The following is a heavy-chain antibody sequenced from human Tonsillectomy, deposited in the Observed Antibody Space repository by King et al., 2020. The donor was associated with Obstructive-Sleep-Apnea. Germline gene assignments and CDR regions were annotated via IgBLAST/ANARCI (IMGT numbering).Heavy chain of an antibody. V-gene: IGHV1-2*02. Sequence: VQLVESGAEVKKPGASVKVSCKASGYTFTGYSMHWVRQAPGQGLEGMGWFNPHSGFTKYAQRFQGRVTMTRDTSISTAYMELSRLRSDDTAVYYCARDLDTVVVPAAGDYWGQGTLVTVSS. CDR3: ARDLDTVVVPAAGDY. CDR2: FNPHSGFT. J-gene: IGHJ4*02. CDR1: GYTFTGYS. D-gene: IGHD2-2*03.